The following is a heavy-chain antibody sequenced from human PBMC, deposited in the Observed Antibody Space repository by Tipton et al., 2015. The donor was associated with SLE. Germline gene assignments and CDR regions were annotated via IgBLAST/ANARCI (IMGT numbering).Heavy chain of an antibody. CDR2: TVTLFGTT. V-gene: IGHV1-69*06. CDR1: GGTFTNYA. Sequence: QSGAEVKKPGSSVRVSCKTSGGTFTNYAFNWVRQAPGQGLEWVGKTVTLFGTTDYAPNFQGRVTFTADKSTKTAYMEVSSLTSADSAVYYCSAASSPRDYYMDVWGKGTAVSVSS. D-gene: IGHD2-2*01. J-gene: IGHJ6*03. CDR3: SAASSPRDYYMDV.